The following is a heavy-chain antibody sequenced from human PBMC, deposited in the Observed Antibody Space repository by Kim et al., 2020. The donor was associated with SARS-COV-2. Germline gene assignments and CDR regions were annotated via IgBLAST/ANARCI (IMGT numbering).Heavy chain of an antibody. CDR2: INQDGSEK. Sequence: GGSLRLSCAVSGLTFSSYWMSWVRQSPGKGLEWVANINQDGSEKYYVDSVKGRFTISRDNAKNSVYLQMNSLRAEDTAVYYCARVFHGVFDRWGQGTLGTVSS. CDR1: GLTFSSYW. J-gene: IGHJ4*02. V-gene: IGHV3-7*01. D-gene: IGHD2-21*01. CDR3: ARVFHGVFDR.